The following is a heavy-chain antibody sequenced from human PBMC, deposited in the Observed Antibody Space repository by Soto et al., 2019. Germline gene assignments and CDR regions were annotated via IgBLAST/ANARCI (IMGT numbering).Heavy chain of an antibody. CDR2: IFHSGRT. J-gene: IGHJ4*02. V-gene: IGHV4-31*03. D-gene: IGHD2-15*01. CDR1: GGSITNSYYY. Sequence: QVQLQESGPGLVEPSQTLSLTCTVSGGSITNSYYYWSWVRQNPGKGLEWIGHIFHSGRTYYNPSLTGRISILVDTSMNQCSLNLNSVTAADTAVYYCARWVEVSLDYFDSWGQGSPGTVSS. CDR3: ARWVEVSLDYFDS.